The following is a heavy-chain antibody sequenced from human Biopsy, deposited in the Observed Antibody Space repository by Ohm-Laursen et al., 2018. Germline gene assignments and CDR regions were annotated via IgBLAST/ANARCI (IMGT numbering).Heavy chain of an antibody. J-gene: IGHJ4*02. CDR2: MNPNSGNT. D-gene: IGHD6-19*01. CDR1: GYTSTSYD. V-gene: IGHV1-8*01. CDR3: AGNTGWYGDLYYFDY. Sequence: GPSVKPSCTISGYTSTSYDINSVRHATGQGLGWMGWMNPNSGNTDYAQKFQGRITMTRNTTISTAYMELNSLRSADPAVYFCAGNTGWYGDLYYFDYWGQGTLVTVSS.